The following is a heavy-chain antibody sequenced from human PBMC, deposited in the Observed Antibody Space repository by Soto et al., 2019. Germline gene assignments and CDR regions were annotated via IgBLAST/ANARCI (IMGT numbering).Heavy chain of an antibody. J-gene: IGHJ3*02. V-gene: IGHV3-30*04. Sequence: GGSLRLSCAASGFTFSSYAMHWVRQAPGKGLEWVAVISYDGSNKYYADSVKGRFTISRDNSKNTLYLQMNSLRAEDTVVYSCARVPASGDLGAFDIWGQGTMVTVSS. CDR1: GFTFSSYA. CDR3: ARVPASGDLGAFDI. D-gene: IGHD7-27*01. CDR2: ISYDGSNK.